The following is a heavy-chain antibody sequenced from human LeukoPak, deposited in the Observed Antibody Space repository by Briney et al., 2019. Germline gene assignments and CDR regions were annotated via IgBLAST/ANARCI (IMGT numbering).Heavy chain of an antibody. CDR2: ITSGSSYI. CDR3: ATGTTSGSYYFAY. Sequence: GGSLRLSCAASGFTFSIYSMNWVRQAPGKGLEWVSSITSGSSYIYYTDSVKGRFTISRDNAKNSLYLQMNSLRAEDTAVYYCATGTTSGSYYFAYWGQGTLVTVSS. D-gene: IGHD1-1*01. CDR1: GFTFSIYS. V-gene: IGHV3-21*01. J-gene: IGHJ4*02.